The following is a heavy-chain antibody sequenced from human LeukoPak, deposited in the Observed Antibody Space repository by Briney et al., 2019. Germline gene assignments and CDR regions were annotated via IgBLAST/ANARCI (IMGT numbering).Heavy chain of an antibody. CDR1: GYSFTSHY. V-gene: IGHV1-46*01. D-gene: IGHD3-10*01. CDR3: ARDAHTMVRGVIIKGNWFDP. J-gene: IGHJ5*02. CDR2: INPSGSST. Sequence: ASVKVSCKASGYSFTSHYMHWVRQAPGQGLEWMGLINPSGSSTLYAQKFQGRVTMTRDMSTTTDYMELSSLRSEDMAVYYCARDAHTMVRGVIIKGNWFDPWGQGTLVTVSS.